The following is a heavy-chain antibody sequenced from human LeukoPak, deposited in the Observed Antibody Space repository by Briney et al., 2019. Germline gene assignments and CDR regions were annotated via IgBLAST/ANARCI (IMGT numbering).Heavy chain of an antibody. J-gene: IGHJ6*02. Sequence: PSETLSLTCTVSGGSITNHYWTWIRQPPGKGLEWIGYIYYSGITDYNPSLRSRVTMSVDTSKNQFSLKLNSLTAADTAVYYCARVGSYSWYYGMDVWGQGTTVTVSS. D-gene: IGHD1-26*01. CDR2: IYYSGIT. V-gene: IGHV4-59*11. CDR3: ARVGSYSWYYGMDV. CDR1: GGSITNHY.